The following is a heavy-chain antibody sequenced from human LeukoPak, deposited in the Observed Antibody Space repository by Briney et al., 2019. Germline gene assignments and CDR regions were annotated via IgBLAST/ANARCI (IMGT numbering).Heavy chain of an antibody. V-gene: IGHV1-69*13. J-gene: IGHJ5*02. CDR2: TIPIFGTA. CDR3: ARDLPIVVVPAATRRYNWFDP. Sequence: ASVKVSCTASGGSFSSYAISWVRRAPGQGLEWMGGTIPIFGTANYAQKLQGRVTITADESTSTAYIELSSLRSEDTAAYYCARDLPIVVVPAATRRYNWFDPWGQGTLVTVSS. CDR1: GGSFSSYA. D-gene: IGHD2-2*01.